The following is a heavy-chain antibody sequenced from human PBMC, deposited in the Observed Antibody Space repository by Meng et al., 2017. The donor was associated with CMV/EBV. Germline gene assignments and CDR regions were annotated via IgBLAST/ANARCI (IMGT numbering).Heavy chain of an antibody. J-gene: IGHJ6*02. D-gene: IGHD1-26*01. CDR2: MSPNSGNT. Sequence: ASVNVSCMASGYTFTTYDINWVRQATGQGLEWMGRMSPNSGNTAYAQKFQGRVTITRKTSISTAYMELSSLRSEDTAVYYCARDLTLPQFFYGMDVWGQGTTVTVSS. V-gene: IGHV1-8*03. CDR1: GYTFTTYD. CDR3: ARDLTLPQFFYGMDV.